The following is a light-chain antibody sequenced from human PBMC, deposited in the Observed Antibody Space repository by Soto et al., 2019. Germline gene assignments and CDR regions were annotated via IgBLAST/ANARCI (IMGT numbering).Light chain of an antibody. V-gene: IGKV1-12*01. CDR2: APS. CDR3: QQTNRFPLA. Sequence: DIQMTQSPSSVSASVGDRVTITCRASQGVSSWLAWYQQKPGKAPNLLIYAPSSLQSGVPSRFRGSGSGTDFTLAISSLQPEDVATYYGQQTNRFPLAFGGGTKVEIK. CDR1: QGVSSW. J-gene: IGKJ4*01.